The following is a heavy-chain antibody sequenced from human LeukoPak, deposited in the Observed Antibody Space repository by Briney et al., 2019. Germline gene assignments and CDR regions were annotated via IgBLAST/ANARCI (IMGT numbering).Heavy chain of an antibody. CDR2: ISTYSADT. Sequence: AASVTVSCKASGYTFTNYGISWVRQAPGQGLEWMGWISTYSADTKYAQKLQGRVTVTTDTSTSTAYMELRSLRSDDTAVYYCARGRAPADDFDYWGQGTLVTVSS. CDR1: GYTFTNYG. J-gene: IGHJ4*02. V-gene: IGHV1-18*04. D-gene: IGHD6-13*01. CDR3: ARGRAPADDFDY.